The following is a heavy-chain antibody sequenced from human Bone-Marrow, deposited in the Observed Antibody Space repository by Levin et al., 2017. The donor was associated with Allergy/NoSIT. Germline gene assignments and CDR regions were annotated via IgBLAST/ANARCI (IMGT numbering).Heavy chain of an antibody. CDR1: GFTFSNAW. CDR2: IKSKTDGGTT. Sequence: GESLKISCAASGFTFSNAWMSWVRQAPGKGLEWVGRIKSKTDGGTTDYAAPVKGRFTISRDDSKNTLYLQMNSLKTEDTAVYYCTTDPPLYYYDSSLKRYYFDYWGQGTLVTVSS. D-gene: IGHD3-22*01. CDR3: TTDPPLYYYDSSLKRYYFDY. J-gene: IGHJ4*02. V-gene: IGHV3-15*01.